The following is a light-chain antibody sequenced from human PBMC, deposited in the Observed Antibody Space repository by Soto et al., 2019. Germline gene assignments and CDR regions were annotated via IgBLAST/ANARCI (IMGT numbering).Light chain of an antibody. Sequence: DIQMTQSPSTLYGSVGDRVTITCRASQTISSWLAWYQQKPGKAPKLLIYKASTLKSGVPSRFSGSGSGTEFTLTISSLQLDDFATYYCQHYNSYSEAFGQGTKV. J-gene: IGKJ1*01. CDR2: KAS. CDR1: QTISSW. V-gene: IGKV1-5*03. CDR3: QHYNSYSEA.